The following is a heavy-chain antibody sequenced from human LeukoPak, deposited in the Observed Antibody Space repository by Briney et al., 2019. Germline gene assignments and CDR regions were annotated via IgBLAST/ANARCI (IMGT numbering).Heavy chain of an antibody. J-gene: IGHJ5*02. CDR2: IYYSGST. CDR1: GGSISSHY. V-gene: IGHV4-59*11. Sequence: SETLSLTCTVSGGSISSHYWSWIRQPPGKGLEWIGYIYYSGSTNYNPSLKSRVTISVDTSKNQFSLKLSSVTAADTAVYYCARAVWGRSPTYWFDPWGQGTLVTVSS. CDR3: ARAVWGRSPTYWFDP. D-gene: IGHD3-16*01.